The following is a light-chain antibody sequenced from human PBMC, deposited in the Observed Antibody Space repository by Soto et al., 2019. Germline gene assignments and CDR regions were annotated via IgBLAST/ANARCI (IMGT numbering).Light chain of an antibody. CDR3: KQYTNSPPP. Sequence: EIVMTRSPATLSVSPVEIATISCRASQSVSSNLAWYQQKPGQAPRLLIYGASTRATGIPARFSGSGSGTEFTLTISSLESEDVAVYYCKQYTNSPPPFGQGTKLEIK. V-gene: IGKV3-15*01. CDR1: QSVSSN. CDR2: GAS. J-gene: IGKJ2*01.